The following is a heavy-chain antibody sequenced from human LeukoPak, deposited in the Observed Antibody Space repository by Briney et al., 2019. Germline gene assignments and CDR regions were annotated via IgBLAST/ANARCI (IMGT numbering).Heavy chain of an antibody. Sequence: SETLSLTCTVSGDSISGYYWSWIRQPPGKGLEWIGYTYYSGSTNYNPSLKSRVTMSADTSKNQFSLKLSSVTAADTAVYFCARVGGWEPKLHGVTFDYLGQGTLVTVSS. J-gene: IGHJ4*02. CDR1: GDSISGYY. CDR2: TYYSGST. CDR3: ARVGGWEPKLHGVTFDY. D-gene: IGHD1-26*01. V-gene: IGHV4-59*01.